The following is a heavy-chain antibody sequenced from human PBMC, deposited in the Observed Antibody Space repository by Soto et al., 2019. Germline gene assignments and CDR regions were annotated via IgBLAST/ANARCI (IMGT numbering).Heavy chain of an antibody. Sequence: QVQLVQSGAEVKKPGSSVKVSCKASGGTFSSYAISWVRQAPGQGLEWKGGIIPIFGTANYAQKFQGRVTMTADESASTAYMDRSSLRSEDTAVYYCARGAVTAFPNWFDPCGQGTMVTVS. V-gene: IGHV1-69*01. CDR2: IIPIFGTA. D-gene: IGHD4-17*01. CDR1: GGTFSSYA. J-gene: IGHJ5*02. CDR3: ARGAVTAFPNWFDP.